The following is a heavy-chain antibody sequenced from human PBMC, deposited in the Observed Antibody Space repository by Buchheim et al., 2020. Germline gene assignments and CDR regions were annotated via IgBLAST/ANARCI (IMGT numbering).Heavy chain of an antibody. V-gene: IGHV3-30*18. CDR2: ISYDGSNK. J-gene: IGHJ6*02. D-gene: IGHD3-3*01. CDR3: AKDLTYYDFWSGYTETYYYYGMDV. Sequence: QVQLVESGGGVVQPGRSLRLSRAASGFTFSSYGMHWVRQAPGKGLEWVAVISYDGSNKYYADSVKGRFTISRDNSKNTLYLQMNSLRAEDTAVYYCAKDLTYYDFWSGYTETYYYYGMDVWGQGTT. CDR1: GFTFSSYG.